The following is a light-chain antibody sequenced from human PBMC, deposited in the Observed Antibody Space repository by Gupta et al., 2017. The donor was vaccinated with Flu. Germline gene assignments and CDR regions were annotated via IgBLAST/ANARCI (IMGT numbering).Light chain of an antibody. CDR3: RQTYRILPS. CDR2: AAS. V-gene: IGKV1-39*01. CDR1: QTSSSY. J-gene: IGKJ2*03. Sequence: IRLTQSPSSLSASVGARVTITCRASQTSSSYLNWYQLKSGKVPKLLIYAASSLQSGVPSRFSGSGSGTDFTLTISSLKPEDFATYYCRQTYRILPSFGPGTKVEIK.